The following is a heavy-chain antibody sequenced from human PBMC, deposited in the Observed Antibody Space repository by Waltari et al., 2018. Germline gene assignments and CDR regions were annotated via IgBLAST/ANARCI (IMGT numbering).Heavy chain of an antibody. J-gene: IGHJ1*01. CDR2: INPNSGGT. CDR3: ARDYTYYYDSSGYLTSIVAEYFQH. D-gene: IGHD3-22*01. Sequence: QVQLVQSGAEVKKPGASVKVSCKASGYTFTGYYMHWVRQAPGQGLEWMGWINPNSGGTNYAQKFQGRVTMTRDTSISTAYMELSRLRSDDTAVYYCARDYTYYYDSSGYLTSIVAEYFQHWGQGTLVTVSS. V-gene: IGHV1-2*02. CDR1: GYTFTGYY.